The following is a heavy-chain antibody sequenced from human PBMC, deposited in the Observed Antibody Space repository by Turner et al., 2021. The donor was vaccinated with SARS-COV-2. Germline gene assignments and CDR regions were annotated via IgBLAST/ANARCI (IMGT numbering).Heavy chain of an antibody. CDR3: ARAGTDWLQYYYYDY. V-gene: IGHV4-31*03. Sequence: QVQLQESGPGLVQPSQTLSLTCTVSGGSISSGASYWSWIRQHPGKGLEWIGYIYYSGSTYYNPSLKSRVTISLDTSKNQFSLKLSSVTAADTAVYYCARAGTDWLQYYYYDYWGQGTLVTVSS. J-gene: IGHJ4*02. CDR2: IYYSGST. CDR1: GGSISSGASY. D-gene: IGHD3-9*01.